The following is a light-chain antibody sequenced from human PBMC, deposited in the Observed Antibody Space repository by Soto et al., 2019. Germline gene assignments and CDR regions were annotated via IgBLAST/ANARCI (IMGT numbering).Light chain of an antibody. CDR3: QQYNSYSAWT. CDR1: QGISNY. V-gene: IGKV1-5*01. Sequence: DIQMTQSPSSLSASVGDRVTITCRASQGISNYLAWYQQKPGKAPKLLIYDASSLESGVPSRFSGSGSGTEFTLTISSLQPDDFATYYCQQYNSYSAWTFGQGTKVDIK. CDR2: DAS. J-gene: IGKJ1*01.